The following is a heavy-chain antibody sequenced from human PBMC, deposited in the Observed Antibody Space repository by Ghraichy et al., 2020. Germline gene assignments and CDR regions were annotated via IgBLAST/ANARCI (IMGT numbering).Heavy chain of an antibody. CDR1: GGSFSGYY. CDR3: ARGPHSIYVR. V-gene: IGHV4-34*01. D-gene: IGHD3-16*01. Sequence: SETLSLTCAVYGGSFSGYYWSWIRQPPGKGLEWIGEINHSGSTNYNPSLKSRVTISVDTSKNQFSLKLSSVTAADTAVYYCARGPHSIYVRWGQETLVTVSS. J-gene: IGHJ4*02. CDR2: INHSGST.